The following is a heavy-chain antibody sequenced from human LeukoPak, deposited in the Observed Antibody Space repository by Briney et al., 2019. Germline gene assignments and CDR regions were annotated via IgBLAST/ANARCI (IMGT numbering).Heavy chain of an antibody. Sequence: PSETLSLTCAVYGGSFSGYYWSWTRQPPGKGLEWIGEINHSGSTNYNPSLKSRVTISVDTSKNQFSLKLSSVTAADTAVYYCARSRYYYGSGSYYGYWGQGTLVTVSS. CDR1: GGSFSGYY. V-gene: IGHV4-34*01. CDR3: ARSRYYYGSGSYYGY. J-gene: IGHJ4*02. D-gene: IGHD3-10*01. CDR2: INHSGST.